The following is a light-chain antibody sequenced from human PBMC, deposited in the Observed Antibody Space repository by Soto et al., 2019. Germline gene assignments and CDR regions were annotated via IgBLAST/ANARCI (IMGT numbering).Light chain of an antibody. Sequence: EIVLTQSPGTLSLSPGDSATLSCRGSQSVSSSYLAWYQQKPGQAPRLLIYGESSRATGIPDRFSGSGSGTDFTLTISRLEPEDFAVYYCQKYGSSRITCGQGTRLEIK. CDR3: QKYGSSRIT. J-gene: IGKJ5*01. CDR2: GES. V-gene: IGKV3-20*01. CDR1: QSVSSSY.